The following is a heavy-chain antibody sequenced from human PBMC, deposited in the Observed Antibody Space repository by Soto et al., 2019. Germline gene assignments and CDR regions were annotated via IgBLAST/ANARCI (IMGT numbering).Heavy chain of an antibody. J-gene: IGHJ4*02. D-gene: IGHD3-22*01. Sequence: QVHLVQSGAEVKKPGSSVKVSCKASGGTFSSYTISWVRQAPGQGLEWMGRIIPILGIANYAQKFQGRVTITADKSTSTAHMELGSRRSEDTAVYYWPRLTYYYGSSGFVYWGRGTLVTVSS. V-gene: IGHV1-69*02. CDR2: IIPILGIA. CDR1: GGTFSSYT. CDR3: PRLTYYYGSSGFVY.